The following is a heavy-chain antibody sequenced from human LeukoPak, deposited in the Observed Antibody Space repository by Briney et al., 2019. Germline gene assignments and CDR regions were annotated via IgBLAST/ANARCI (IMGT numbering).Heavy chain of an antibody. Sequence: ASVKVSCKASGYTFTSYGISWVRQAPGQGLEWMGWISAYNGNTNYAQKFQGRVTMTRDTSTTTVYMELSSLRSEDTAVYYCVREIRYCSGGICYMFDYWGQGTLVTVSS. V-gene: IGHV1-18*01. D-gene: IGHD2-15*01. CDR1: GYTFTSYG. J-gene: IGHJ4*02. CDR2: ISAYNGNT. CDR3: VREIRYCSGGICYMFDY.